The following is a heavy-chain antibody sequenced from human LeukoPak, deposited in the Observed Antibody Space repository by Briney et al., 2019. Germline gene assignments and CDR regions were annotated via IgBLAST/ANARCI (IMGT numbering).Heavy chain of an antibody. V-gene: IGHV3-48*01. CDR2: ISSDSSTI. CDR1: GFTLSSYS. D-gene: IGHD7-27*01. J-gene: IGHJ4*02. Sequence: HSGGSLGLSCAASGFTLSSYSMNWVRQAPGKGLEWVSYISSDSSTIYYTDSVKGRFTISRDNARNSLFLQMNSLRAEDTAVYYCARDPDWGPDYWGQGTLVTVSS. CDR3: ARDPDWGPDY.